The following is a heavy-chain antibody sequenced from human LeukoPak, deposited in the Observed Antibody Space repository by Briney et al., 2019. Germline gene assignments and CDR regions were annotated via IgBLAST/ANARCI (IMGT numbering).Heavy chain of an antibody. Sequence: GRSLRLSCTASGFTFSSYGMHWVRQAPGKGLEWVAFTRHDGSKKYYADSVKGRFTISRDNSQNTLYLQMNSLIDGDTAVYYCARDPPAAGRGDSSFDHWGQGTLAAVSP. D-gene: IGHD2-21*02. J-gene: IGHJ4*02. CDR2: TRHDGSKK. CDR1: GFTFSSYG. V-gene: IGHV3-33*01. CDR3: ARDPPAAGRGDSSFDH.